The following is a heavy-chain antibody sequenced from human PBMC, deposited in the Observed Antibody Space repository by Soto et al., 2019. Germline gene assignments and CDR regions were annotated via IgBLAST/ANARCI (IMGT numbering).Heavy chain of an antibody. J-gene: IGHJ4*02. CDR1: GFTFSRYG. D-gene: IGHD4-17*01. V-gene: IGHV3-30*18. CDR2: IAYDGSNK. CDR3: AKSHIRIFTVTAYFDY. Sequence: QVQLVESGGGVVQPGRSLRFSCAASGFTFSRYGMHWVLQAPGKGLEWVVVIAYDGSNKYYADSVKGRFTSSRDNSKNTLYLQMNSLRAEDTAVYYCAKSHIRIFTVTAYFDYWGQGTLVTVSS.